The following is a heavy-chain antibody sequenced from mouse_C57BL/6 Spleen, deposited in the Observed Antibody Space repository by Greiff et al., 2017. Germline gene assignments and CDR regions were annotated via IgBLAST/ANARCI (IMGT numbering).Heavy chain of an antibody. CDR1: GYTFTSYG. V-gene: IGHV1-81*01. Sequence: QVQLQQSGAELARPGASVKLSCTASGYTFTSYGISWVKQRTGQGLEWIGEIYPRSGNTYYNEKFKGKATLTADKSSSTAYMELRSLTSEDSAVYFCARSGYGSSGDYAMDYWGQGTSVTVSS. D-gene: IGHD1-1*01. CDR2: IYPRSGNT. CDR3: ARSGYGSSGDYAMDY. J-gene: IGHJ4*01.